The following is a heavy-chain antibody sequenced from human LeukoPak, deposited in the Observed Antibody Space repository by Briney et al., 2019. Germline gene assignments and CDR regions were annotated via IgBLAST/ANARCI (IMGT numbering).Heavy chain of an antibody. D-gene: IGHD6-19*01. Sequence: ASVKVSCKASGYTFTSYYMHWVRQAPGQGLEWMGGIIPIFGTANYAQKFQGRVTITADESTSTAYMELSSLRSEDTAVYYCARGVSGWYRYWGQGTLVTVSS. CDR3: ARGVSGWYRY. CDR1: GYTFTSYY. CDR2: IIPIFGTA. V-gene: IGHV1-69*13. J-gene: IGHJ4*02.